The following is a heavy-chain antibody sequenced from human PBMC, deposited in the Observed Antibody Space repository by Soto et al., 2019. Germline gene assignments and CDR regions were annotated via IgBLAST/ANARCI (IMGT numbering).Heavy chain of an antibody. CDR2: IYYSGST. Sequence: SETLSLTCTVSGGSISSSSYYWGWIRQPPGKGLEGIGSIYYSGSTYYNPSLKSRVTISVDTSKNQFSLKLSSVTAADTAVYYCASKTTYYYDSSGYSAVDIDPWGQGTLVTVS. D-gene: IGHD3-22*01. V-gene: IGHV4-39*01. CDR1: GGSISSSSYY. J-gene: IGHJ5*02. CDR3: ASKTTYYYDSSGYSAVDIDP.